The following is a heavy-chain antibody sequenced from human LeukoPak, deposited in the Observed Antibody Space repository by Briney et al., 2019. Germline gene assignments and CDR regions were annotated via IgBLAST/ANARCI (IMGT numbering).Heavy chain of an antibody. D-gene: IGHD1-26*01. J-gene: IGHJ4*02. V-gene: IGHV1-69*13. CDR2: ITPVFGTR. CDR3: ARDHWDGSFSRGDF. Sequence: ASVKVSCKASGGTFSSYAINWVRQAPGQGLECMGGITPVFGTRNSAQKFQGRVTITADESTSTAFMELSRLRSEDTAVYYCARDHWDGSFSRGDFWGQGTLVIVSS. CDR1: GGTFSSYA.